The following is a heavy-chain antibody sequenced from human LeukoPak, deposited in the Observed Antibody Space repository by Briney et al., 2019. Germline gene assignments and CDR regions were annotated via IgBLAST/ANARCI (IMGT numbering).Heavy chain of an antibody. J-gene: IGHJ4*02. CDR1: GGSISSSSYY. CDR3: ARGQLEPFGVRPLDY. CDR2: IYYSGST. V-gene: IGHV4-39*07. Sequence: SETLSLTCTVSGGSISSSSYYWGWIRQPPGKGLEWIGSIYYSGSTYYNPSLKSRVTISVDTSKNQFSLKLSSVTAADTAVYYCARGQLEPFGVRPLDYWGQGTLVTVSS. D-gene: IGHD1-1*01.